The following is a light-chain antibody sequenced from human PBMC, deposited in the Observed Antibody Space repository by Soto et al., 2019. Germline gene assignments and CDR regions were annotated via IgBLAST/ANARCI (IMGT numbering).Light chain of an antibody. J-gene: IGKJ3*01. Sequence: DIQMTQSPSSLSASVGDRVTITCRASQGIRNYLTWFQQKPGKAPESLIYAASNLQSGVSSRFSGSESGTDFNLTISSRQPEDFATYYCQQYYTSPFTFGRGTKVDIK. CDR3: QQYYTSPFT. CDR1: QGIRNY. V-gene: IGKV1-16*01. CDR2: AAS.